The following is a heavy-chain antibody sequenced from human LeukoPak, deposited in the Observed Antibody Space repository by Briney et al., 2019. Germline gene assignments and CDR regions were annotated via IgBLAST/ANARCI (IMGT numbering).Heavy chain of an antibody. D-gene: IGHD6-6*01. CDR3: ARTEPLPLVIDY. CDR2: IYYSGST. CDR1: GGSISSSSYY. Sequence: SETLSLTCTVSGGSISSSSYYWGWIRQPPGKGLEWIGSIYYSGSTYYNPSLKSRATISVDTSKNQFPLKLSSVTAADTAVYYCARTEPLPLVIDYWGQGTLVTVSS. V-gene: IGHV4-39*01. J-gene: IGHJ4*02.